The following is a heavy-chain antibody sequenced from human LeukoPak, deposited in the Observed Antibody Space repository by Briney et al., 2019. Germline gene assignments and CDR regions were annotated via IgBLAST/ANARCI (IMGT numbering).Heavy chain of an antibody. CDR2: VYSSGRT. CDR3: AGAPYYYDASGGEAVYFNY. J-gene: IGHJ4*02. CDR1: GGSISSGAYY. Sequence: SGTLSLTCTVSGGSISSGAYYWSWIRQHPGKGLEWIGYVYSSGRTFYNPSLKSRVAISLDTSENQFSLKLSSVTAADTAVYYCAGAPYYYDASGGEAVYFNYWGQGTLVTVSS. D-gene: IGHD3-22*01. V-gene: IGHV4-31*03.